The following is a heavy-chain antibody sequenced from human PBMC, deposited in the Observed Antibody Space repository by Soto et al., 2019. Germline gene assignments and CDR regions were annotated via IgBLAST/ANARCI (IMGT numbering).Heavy chain of an antibody. CDR2: ISGSGFKK. D-gene: IGHD1-26*01. CDR1: GFIFENFG. J-gene: IGHJ5*02. V-gene: IGHV3-23*01. Sequence: PGGSLRLSCAASGFIFENFGMSWVRQAPGKGLEWISSISGSGFKKYYADSVKGRFTISRDNSKSTVYLELNNLSAEDTAVYHCAKNQGVELVPLATVDWFDPWGQGAVGTVS. CDR3: AKNQGVELVPLATVDWFDP.